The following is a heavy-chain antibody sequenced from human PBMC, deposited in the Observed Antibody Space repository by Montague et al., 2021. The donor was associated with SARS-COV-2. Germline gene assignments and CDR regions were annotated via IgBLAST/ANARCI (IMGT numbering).Heavy chain of an antibody. CDR2: INHSGST. V-gene: IGHV4-34*01. CDR3: ARGPRITMIVVVITDIWFDP. J-gene: IGHJ5*02. CDR1: GGSISDYY. Sequence: SETLSLTCAVYGGSISDYYWSWIRQPPGKGLEWIGEINHSGSTNYNPSLKSLVTTSVDTSKNQFSLKLTSVTAADTAVYYCARGPRITMIVVVITDIWFDPWGQGTLVTVSS. D-gene: IGHD3-22*01.